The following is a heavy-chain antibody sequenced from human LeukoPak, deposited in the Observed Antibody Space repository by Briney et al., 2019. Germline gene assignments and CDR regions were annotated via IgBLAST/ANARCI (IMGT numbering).Heavy chain of an antibody. V-gene: IGHV3-21*01. CDR1: GFTFSGYN. CDR2: ISSSGSFM. Sequence: GGSLRLSCAASGFTFSGYNMNWVRQAPGKGLEWVSFISSSGSFMYYADSLKGRFTVSRDNAKNSLFLQMSSLRAEDTAVYYCARNYYDNTGYYRDAFDVWGQGTMVTVSS. D-gene: IGHD3-22*01. CDR3: ARNYYDNTGYYRDAFDV. J-gene: IGHJ3*01.